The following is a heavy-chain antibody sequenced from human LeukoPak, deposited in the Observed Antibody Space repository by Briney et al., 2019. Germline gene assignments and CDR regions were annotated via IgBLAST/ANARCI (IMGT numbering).Heavy chain of an antibody. D-gene: IGHD6-19*01. J-gene: IGHJ4*02. CDR2: ISSSSSYI. V-gene: IGHV3-21*04. CDR1: GFTFSNYW. CDR3: ARFGGSGWSLDY. Sequence: GGSLRPSCAASGFTFSNYWMHWVRHAPGKGLEWVSSISSSSSYIYYADSVKGRFTISRDNAKNSLYLQMNSLRAEDTAVYYCARFGGSGWSLDYWGQGTLVTVSS.